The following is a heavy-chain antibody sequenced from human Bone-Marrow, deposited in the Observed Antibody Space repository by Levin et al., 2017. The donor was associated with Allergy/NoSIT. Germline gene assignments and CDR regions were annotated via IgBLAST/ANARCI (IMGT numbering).Heavy chain of an antibody. Sequence: LSLPCAASGFTFSSYAMHWVRQAPGKGLEWVAVISYDGSNKYYADSVKGRFTISRDNSKNTLYLQMNSLRAEDTAVYYCARRGYGDRGIAAAGTNWGQGTLVTVSS. CDR3: ARRGYGDRGIAAAGTN. CDR1: GFTFSSYA. V-gene: IGHV3-30*04. CDR2: ISYDGSNK. D-gene: IGHD6-13*01. J-gene: IGHJ4*02.